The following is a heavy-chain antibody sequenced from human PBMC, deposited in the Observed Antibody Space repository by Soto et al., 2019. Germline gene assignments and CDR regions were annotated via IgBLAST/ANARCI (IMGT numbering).Heavy chain of an antibody. Sequence: QVQLVESGGGVVQPGRSLRLSCAASGFTFSSYGMHWVRQAPGKGLEWVAVISYDGSNKYYADSVKGRFTISRDNSKNMLYLQMNSLRAEDTAVYYCAKDRRITMVRGVITNYYFDYWGQGTLVTVSS. V-gene: IGHV3-30*18. J-gene: IGHJ4*02. CDR2: ISYDGSNK. CDR3: AKDRRITMVRGVITNYYFDY. CDR1: GFTFSSYG. D-gene: IGHD3-10*01.